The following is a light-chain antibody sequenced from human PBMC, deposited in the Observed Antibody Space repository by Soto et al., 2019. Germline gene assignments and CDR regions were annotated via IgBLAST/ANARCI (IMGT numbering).Light chain of an antibody. V-gene: IGLV2-8*01. CDR2: EVS. Sequence: QSALTQHPSASGSPGQSVTISCTGTSSDVGGYNYVSWYQQHPGKAPKLMIYEVSKRPSGVPDRFSGSKSGNTASLTVSGLQAEDEADYYCSSYVGSNNFVFGTGTKVTVL. J-gene: IGLJ1*01. CDR1: SSDVGGYNY. CDR3: SSYVGSNNFV.